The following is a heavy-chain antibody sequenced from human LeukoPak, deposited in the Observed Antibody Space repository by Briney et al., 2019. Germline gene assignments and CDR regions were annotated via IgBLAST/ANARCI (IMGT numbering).Heavy chain of an antibody. Sequence: ASVKVSCKTSGYTFSSYYITWVRQPPGQGLEWMGWISGYSGKTSSARKLEGRVTMTTDTYTTTAYMKLRSLKANATAIYSCAREEATVWAPYPCYWGQGTLVTVSS. CDR3: AREEATVWAPYPCY. V-gene: IGHV1-18*04. D-gene: IGHD2-2*01. CDR1: GYTFSSYY. CDR2: ISGYSGKT. J-gene: IGHJ4*02.